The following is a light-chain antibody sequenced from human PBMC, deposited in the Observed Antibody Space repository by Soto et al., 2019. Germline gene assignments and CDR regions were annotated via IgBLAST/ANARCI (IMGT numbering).Light chain of an antibody. CDR1: SSDVGGYNY. Sequence: QSALTQPASVSGSPGQSITISCTVTSSDVGGYNYVSWYQQHPGKAPKLMIYEVSNRPSGVSNRFSGSKSGNTASLTISGLQAEDGADYYCSSYTSSSNSWVFGGGTKLTVL. J-gene: IGLJ3*02. CDR2: EVS. V-gene: IGLV2-14*01. CDR3: SSYTSSSNSWV.